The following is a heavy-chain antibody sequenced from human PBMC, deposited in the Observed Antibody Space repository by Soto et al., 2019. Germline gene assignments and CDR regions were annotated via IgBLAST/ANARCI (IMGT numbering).Heavy chain of an antibody. D-gene: IGHD1-1*01. Sequence: SETLSLTCTVYGWSFSGYYWSWIRQPPGKGLEWIGEINHSGSTNYNPSLKSRVTISVDTSKNQFSLKLSSVTAADTAVYYCARLDHYYYGMDVWGQGTTVTVSS. CDR3: ARLDHYYYGMDV. V-gene: IGHV4-34*01. CDR2: INHSGST. J-gene: IGHJ6*02. CDR1: GWSFSGYY.